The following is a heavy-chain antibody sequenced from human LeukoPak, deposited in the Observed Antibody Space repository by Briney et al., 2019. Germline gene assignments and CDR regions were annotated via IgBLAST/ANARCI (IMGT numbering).Heavy chain of an antibody. J-gene: IGHJ4*02. Sequence: PGGSLRLSCAASGFTFSSYSMNWVRQAPGKGLEWVSSISSSSSYIYYADSVKGRFTISRDNAKNSLYLQMNSLRAEDTAVYYCARAMVRGVIIAGFDYWGQGTLVTVSS. CDR2: ISSSSSYI. V-gene: IGHV3-21*01. D-gene: IGHD3-10*01. CDR1: GFTFSSYS. CDR3: ARAMVRGVIIAGFDY.